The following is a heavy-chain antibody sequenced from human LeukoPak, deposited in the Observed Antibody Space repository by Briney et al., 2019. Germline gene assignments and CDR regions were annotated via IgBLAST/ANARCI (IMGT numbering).Heavy chain of an antibody. CDR1: GGSISSYY. V-gene: IGHV4-59*08. D-gene: IGHD6-19*01. J-gene: IGHJ6*02. CDR2: IYYSGST. CDR3: ARHKLLGQWLVLGDYGMDV. Sequence: SETLSLTCTVSGGSISSYYWSWIRQPPGKGLEWIGYIYYSGSTNYNPSLKSRVTISVDTSKNQFSLKLSSVTAADTAVYYCARHKLLGQWLVLGDYGMDVWGQGTTVTVSS.